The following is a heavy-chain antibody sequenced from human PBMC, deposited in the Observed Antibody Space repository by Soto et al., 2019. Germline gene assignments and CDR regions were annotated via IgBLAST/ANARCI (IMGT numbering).Heavy chain of an antibody. CDR2: ISSSGSTI. Sequence: GESLKISCAASGFTFSDYYMSWIRQAPGKGLEWVSYISSSGSTIYYADSVKGRFTISRDKAKNSLYLQMNSLRAEDTAVYYCARDHLTKGHAFDIWGQGTMVTVSS. V-gene: IGHV3-11*01. CDR1: GFTFSDYY. D-gene: IGHD4-17*01. CDR3: ARDHLTKGHAFDI. J-gene: IGHJ3*02.